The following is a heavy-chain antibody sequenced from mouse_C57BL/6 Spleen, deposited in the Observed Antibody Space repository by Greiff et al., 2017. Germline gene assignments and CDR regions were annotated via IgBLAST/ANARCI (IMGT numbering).Heavy chain of an antibody. CDR3: ARGDDYDRYFDV. CDR2: INPNNGGT. Sequence: EVQLQQSGPELVKPGASVKISCKASGYTFTDYYMNWVKQSHGKSLEWIGDINPNNGGTSYNQKFKGKATLTVDKSSSTAYMELRSLTSEDSAVYYCARGDDYDRYFDVWGTGTTVTVSS. V-gene: IGHV1-26*01. D-gene: IGHD2-4*01. J-gene: IGHJ1*03. CDR1: GYTFTDYY.